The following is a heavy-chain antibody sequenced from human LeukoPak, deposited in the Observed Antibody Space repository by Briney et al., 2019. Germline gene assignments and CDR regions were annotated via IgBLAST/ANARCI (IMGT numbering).Heavy chain of an antibody. CDR1: GYTFTSYD. J-gene: IGHJ2*01. CDR3: ARGVPTTVVTPDWYFDL. Sequence: ASVKVSCKASGYTFTSYDINWVRQATGQGLEWMGWMNPNSGNTGYAQKFQGRVTMTRNTSISTAYMELSSLRSEDTAVYYCARGVPTTVVTPDWYFDLWGRGTLVTVSS. D-gene: IGHD4-23*01. V-gene: IGHV1-8*01. CDR2: MNPNSGNT.